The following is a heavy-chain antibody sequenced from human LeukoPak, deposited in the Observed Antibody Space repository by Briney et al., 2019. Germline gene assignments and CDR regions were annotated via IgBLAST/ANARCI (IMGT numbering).Heavy chain of an antibody. J-gene: IGHJ4*01. Sequence: GGSLRLSCAASGFTFSSYGMHWVRQAPGKALEGVAFIRYDGSNKYYADSVKGRFTISRDNSKNTPYLQMNSLRAEDTAVYYCARDLSVLDPAYYIDYWGQGTLVTVSS. V-gene: IGHV3-30*02. D-gene: IGHD2-8*01. CDR2: IRYDGSNK. CDR1: GFTFSSYG. CDR3: ARDLSVLDPAYYIDY.